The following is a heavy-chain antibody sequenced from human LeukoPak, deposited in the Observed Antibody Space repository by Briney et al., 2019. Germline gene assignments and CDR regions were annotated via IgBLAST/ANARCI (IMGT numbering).Heavy chain of an antibody. Sequence: ASVKVSCKASGYTFTSYGISWVRQAPGQGLEWMGWISAYNANTNYAQKFQDRVIMTTDTSTSTAYMELRSLRSDDTAVYYCARDQGYRYGYGDFDYWGQGTLVTVSS. D-gene: IGHD5-18*01. CDR1: GYTFTSYG. CDR2: ISAYNANT. V-gene: IGHV1-18*01. J-gene: IGHJ4*02. CDR3: ARDQGYRYGYGDFDY.